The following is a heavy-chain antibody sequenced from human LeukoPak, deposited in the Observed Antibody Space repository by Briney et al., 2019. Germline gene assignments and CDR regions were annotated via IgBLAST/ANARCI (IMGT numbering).Heavy chain of an antibody. V-gene: IGHV3-11*01. CDR2: INLSGNDM. D-gene: IGHD6-25*01. CDR1: GFSFSDSY. CDR3: ARGSSASTS. J-gene: IGHJ1*01. Sequence: PGGSLRLSCVASGFSFSDSYMNWVRQAPGKGLEWISYINLSGNDMYYADSVKGRFTISRDNTMNSLFLQMNNVRGEDTAVYYCARGSSASTSWGQGTLVIVSS.